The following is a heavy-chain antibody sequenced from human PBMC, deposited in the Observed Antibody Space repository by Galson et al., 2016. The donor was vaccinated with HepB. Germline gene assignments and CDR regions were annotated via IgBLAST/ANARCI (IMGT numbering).Heavy chain of an antibody. CDR3: AKDAGCCSGPRCSIPPYYFDY. D-gene: IGHD2-15*01. CDR1: GFTFRTTA. Sequence: SLRLSCASSGFTFRTTAMIWVRQAPGKGLEWVSTLSGAGLTFSADSVKGRSTISRDNAKNTPWLQMNILTAEDEATYYYAKDAGCCSGPRCSIPPYYFDYWGQGSRLTVSS. V-gene: IGHV3-23*01. CDR2: LSGAGLT. J-gene: IGHJ4*02.